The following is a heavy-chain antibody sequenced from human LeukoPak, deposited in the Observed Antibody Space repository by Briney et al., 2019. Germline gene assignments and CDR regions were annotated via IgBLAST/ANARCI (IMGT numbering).Heavy chain of an antibody. CDR3: ARGKMKYYYDSSDYSDAFDI. CDR2: ISAYNGNT. CDR1: GYTFTSYG. J-gene: IGHJ3*02. V-gene: IGHV1-18*01. Sequence: GASVKVSCKASGYTFTSYGISWVRQAPGQGLEWMGWISAYNGNTNYAQKLQGRVTMTTDTSTSTAYMELRSLRSDDTAVYYCARGKMKYYYDSSDYSDAFDIWGQGTMVTVSS. D-gene: IGHD3-22*01.